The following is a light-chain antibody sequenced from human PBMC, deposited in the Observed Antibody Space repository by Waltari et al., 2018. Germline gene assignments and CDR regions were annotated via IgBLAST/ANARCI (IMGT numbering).Light chain of an antibody. CDR1: SSDVGGYGF. V-gene: IGLV2-14*01. CDR2: EVT. Sequence: QSALTQPASVSGSPGQSITISCTGTSSDVGGYGFVSWYQQYPGKAPNLMIYEVTNRPSGVSNRFSGSKSGNTASLTISGLQAEDEADYDCSSYISTTTPYVFGSGTKVTVL. CDR3: SSYISTTTPYV. J-gene: IGLJ1*01.